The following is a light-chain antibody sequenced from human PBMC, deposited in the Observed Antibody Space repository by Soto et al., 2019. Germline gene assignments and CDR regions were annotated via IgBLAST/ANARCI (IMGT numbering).Light chain of an antibody. J-gene: IGKJ5*01. Sequence: DIQLTQSPSTLSASVGDRVTITCRASQRMTSWLAWYQQKPGKAPKVLIYDASSLESGVPSRFSGSGSETEFTLTISRLQPDDFATYYCQQYYTNPYTFGQGTRLEIK. CDR2: DAS. CDR3: QQYYTNPYT. V-gene: IGKV1-5*01. CDR1: QRMTSW.